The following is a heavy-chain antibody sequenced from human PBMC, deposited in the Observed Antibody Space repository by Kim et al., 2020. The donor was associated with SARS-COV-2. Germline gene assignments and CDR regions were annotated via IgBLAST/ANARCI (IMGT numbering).Heavy chain of an antibody. J-gene: IGHJ4*02. Sequence: QKFQGRVTMTRDTSTSTVYMELSSLRSEDTAVYYCARDAAQSGGGTHADYWGQGTLVTVSS. CDR3: ARDAAQSGGGTHADY. V-gene: IGHV1-46*01. D-gene: IGHD1-1*01.